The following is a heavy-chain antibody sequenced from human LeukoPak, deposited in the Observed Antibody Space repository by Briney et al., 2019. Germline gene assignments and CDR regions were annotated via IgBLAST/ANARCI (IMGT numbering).Heavy chain of an antibody. CDR3: ARPVVPSAFQEACYMDV. D-gene: IGHD2-2*01. Sequence: PGGSLRLSCAASGFIFSAYGMHWVRQGPGEGLEWVAYIRHDESRIFYADFVKGRFTISRDDSKNTLYLQMHSLTTEDWGLYYCARPVVPSAFQEACYMDVGGKGTTVTVS. J-gene: IGHJ6*03. CDR1: GFIFSAYG. CDR2: IRHDESRI. V-gene: IGHV3-30*02.